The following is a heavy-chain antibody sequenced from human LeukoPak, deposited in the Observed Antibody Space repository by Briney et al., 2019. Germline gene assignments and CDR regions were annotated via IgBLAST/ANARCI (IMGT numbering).Heavy chain of an antibody. D-gene: IGHD3-22*01. CDR3: ARIFYDSSGYYPNY. V-gene: IGHV1-69*01. CDR2: IIPIFGTA. Sequence: ASVKVSCKASGGTFSSYAISWVRLAPGQGLEWMGGIIPIFGTANYAQKFQGRVTITADESTSTAYMELSSLRSEDTAVYYCARIFYDSSGYYPNYWGQGTLVTVSS. J-gene: IGHJ4*02. CDR1: GGTFSSYA.